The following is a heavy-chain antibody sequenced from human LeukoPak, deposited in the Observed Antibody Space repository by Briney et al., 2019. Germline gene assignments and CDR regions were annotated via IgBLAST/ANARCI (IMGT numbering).Heavy chain of an antibody. V-gene: IGHV4-59*11. D-gene: IGHD5-18*01. CDR3: ARASWIQPHYMDV. Sequence: SETLSLTCTVSGGSISSHYWSWIRQPPGKGLEWIGYIYYSGSTNYNPSLKSRVTISVDTSKNQFSLKLSSLTAADTAVYYCARASWIQPHYMDVWGKGTTVTVSS. CDR1: GGSISSHY. CDR2: IYYSGST. J-gene: IGHJ6*03.